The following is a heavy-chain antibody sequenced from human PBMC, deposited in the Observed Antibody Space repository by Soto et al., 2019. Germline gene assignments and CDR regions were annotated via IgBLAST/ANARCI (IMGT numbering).Heavy chain of an antibody. Sequence: GGSLRLSCAASEFTFSSYGIHRVRQAPGKGLEWVAIISYDGNNKQYADSVKGRFTISRDNSKSTVHLQMNSLRVEDTAVYYCARDTYYHDSSGYYVFDYWGQGT. CDR1: EFTFSSYG. J-gene: IGHJ4*02. D-gene: IGHD3-22*01. V-gene: IGHV3-30*03. CDR2: ISYDGNNK. CDR3: ARDTYYHDSSGYYVFDY.